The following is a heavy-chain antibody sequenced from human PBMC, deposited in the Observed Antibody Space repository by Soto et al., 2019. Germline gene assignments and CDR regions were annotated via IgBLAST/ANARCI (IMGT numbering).Heavy chain of an antibody. D-gene: IGHD3-3*01. J-gene: IGHJ4*02. CDR2: IYYSGST. CDR3: ARTPPKAANLTIFGVVILNYFDY. Sequence: SETLSLTCTVSGGSISSYYWSWIRQPPGKGLEWIGYIYYSGSTNYNPSLKSRVTISVDTSKNQFSLKLSSVTAADTAVYYCARTPPKAANLTIFGVVILNYFDYWGQGTLVTVSS. V-gene: IGHV4-59*01. CDR1: GGSISSYY.